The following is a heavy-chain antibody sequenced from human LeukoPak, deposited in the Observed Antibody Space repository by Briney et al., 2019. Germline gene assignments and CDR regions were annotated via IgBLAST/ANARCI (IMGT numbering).Heavy chain of an antibody. CDR1: GGSFSGYY. CDR2: IYYSGST. CDR3: ARVGKVYYDSSGYPDY. D-gene: IGHD3-22*01. Sequence: SETLSLTCAVYGGSFSGYYWSWIRQHPGKGLEWIGYIYYSGSTYYNPSLKSRVTISVDTSKNQFSLKLSSVTAADTAVYYCARVGKVYYDSSGYPDYWGQGTLVTVSS. J-gene: IGHJ4*02. V-gene: IGHV4-31*11.